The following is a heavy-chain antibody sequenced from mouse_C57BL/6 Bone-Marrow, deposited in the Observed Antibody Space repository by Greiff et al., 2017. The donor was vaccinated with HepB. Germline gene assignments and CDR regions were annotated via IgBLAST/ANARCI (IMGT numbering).Heavy chain of an antibody. CDR1: GYTFTSYW. CDR3: AREPVYYDYDAGFDY. Sequence: QVQLQQPGAELVRPGTSVKLSCKASGYTFTSYWMHWVKQRPGQGLEWIGEIDPSDSYTNYNQKFKGQATLTVDTSSSTAYMQRSSLTSEDSAVYYCAREPVYYDYDAGFDYWGQGTTLTVSS. V-gene: IGHV1-59*01. CDR2: IDPSDSYT. D-gene: IGHD2-4*01. J-gene: IGHJ2*01.